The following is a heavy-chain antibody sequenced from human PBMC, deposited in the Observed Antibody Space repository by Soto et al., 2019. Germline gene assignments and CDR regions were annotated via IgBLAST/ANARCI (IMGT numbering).Heavy chain of an antibody. J-gene: IGHJ4*02. Sequence: QVQLVQSGAEKKKPGASVKVSCKASGYTFTSYAMHSVRQAPGQRLEWMGWINAGNGNTKYSQKFQGRVTITRDTSASTAYMELSSLRSEDTAVYYCARSILVVTALDYWGQGTLVTVSS. CDR1: GYTFTSYA. CDR2: INAGNGNT. CDR3: ARSILVVTALDY. V-gene: IGHV1-3*05. D-gene: IGHD2-21*02.